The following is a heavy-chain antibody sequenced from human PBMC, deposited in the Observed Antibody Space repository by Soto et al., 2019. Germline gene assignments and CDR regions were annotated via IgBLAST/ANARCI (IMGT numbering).Heavy chain of an antibody. CDR3: ARALYSGYDYFDH. V-gene: IGHV3-48*01. CDR1: GFNFSTYS. CDR2: ISISSSTI. Sequence: EVKLVESGGGLVQPGGSLRLSCAASGFNFSTYSMNWVRQAPGKGLEWVSYISISSSTIYYAVSVKGRFTISRDNAENSLYLQMNSLRAEDTAVYDCARALYSGYDYFDHWGQGTLVTVSS. D-gene: IGHD5-12*01. J-gene: IGHJ4*02.